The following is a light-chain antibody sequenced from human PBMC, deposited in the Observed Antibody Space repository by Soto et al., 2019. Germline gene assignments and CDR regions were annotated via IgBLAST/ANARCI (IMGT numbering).Light chain of an antibody. V-gene: IGKV1-39*01. Sequence: DIQMTQSPASLSASVGDRVTITCRSSQSISNYLDWYQQKPGKAPYLLIYAASTLQSGVPSRFSGSGSGTEFTLTISNLEPEDFALYFCQQSYSIPRTFGPGTKV. CDR2: AAS. CDR1: QSISNY. CDR3: QQSYSIPRT. J-gene: IGKJ1*01.